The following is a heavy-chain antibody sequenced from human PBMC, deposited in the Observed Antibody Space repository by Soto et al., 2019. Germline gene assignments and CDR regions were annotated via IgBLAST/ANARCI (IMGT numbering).Heavy chain of an antibody. V-gene: IGHV1-18*04. Sequence: QVQLVQSGAEVKKPGASVKVSCKASGYTFTSYGISWVRQAPGQGLDRMGWISAYNGHTNYAQKLQGRVAMTPDTTTVTAYMDMGSLRSADPSFYDCALSAYYYDSSGYLNWFDPWGQGTLVTVSS. CDR1: GYTFTSYG. D-gene: IGHD3-22*01. CDR2: ISAYNGHT. J-gene: IGHJ5*02. CDR3: ALSAYYYDSSGYLNWFDP.